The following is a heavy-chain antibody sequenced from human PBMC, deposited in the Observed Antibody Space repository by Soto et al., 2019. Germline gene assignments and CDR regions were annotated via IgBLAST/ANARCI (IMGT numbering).Heavy chain of an antibody. CDR3: ARILGWSNYNYFGP. D-gene: IGHD6-19*01. Sequence: ESLSLTGRVSGGSISSTTFYWGWIRQPPRQGLELIGSISYRWSTSYNPSLKSRVTISVDTSKNQFSLRLTSVTAADTAVYYCARILGWSNYNYFGPWGQGTLVTVYS. J-gene: IGHJ5*02. CDR2: ISYRWST. V-gene: IGHV4-39*01. CDR1: GGSISSTTFY.